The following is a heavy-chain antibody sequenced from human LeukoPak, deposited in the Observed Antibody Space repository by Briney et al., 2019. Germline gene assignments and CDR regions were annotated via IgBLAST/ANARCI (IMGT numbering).Heavy chain of an antibody. CDR2: IYSGGST. D-gene: IGHD1-1*01. J-gene: IGHJ4*02. CDR1: GFTVSSNY. CDR3: ARPAYINWNDVAAYFDD. Sequence: GGSLRLSCAASGFTVSSNYMGWVRQAPGKGLEWVSVIYSGGSTYYADSVKGRFTISRDNSKNTLYLQMNSLRAEDTAVYYCARPAYINWNDVAAYFDDWGQGTLVTVSS. V-gene: IGHV3-66*04.